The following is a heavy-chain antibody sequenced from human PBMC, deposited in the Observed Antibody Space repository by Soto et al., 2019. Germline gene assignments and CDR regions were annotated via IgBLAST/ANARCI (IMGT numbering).Heavy chain of an antibody. CDR2: ISGGGDGA. V-gene: IGHV3-23*01. CDR1: GFTFSSYA. J-gene: IGHJ3*02. Sequence: EVQLLESGGGLVQPGGSLRLSCAASGFTFSSYAMSWVRQAPGKGLEWVSTISGGGDGAYYADSVKGHFTISRDNSKNTLYLQMNSLRAEDTAIYYCAKKGLGSLKTYCSGSGCHYAFDIWGQGTMVTVS. CDR3: AKKGLGSLKTYCSGSGCHYAFDI. D-gene: IGHD2-15*01.